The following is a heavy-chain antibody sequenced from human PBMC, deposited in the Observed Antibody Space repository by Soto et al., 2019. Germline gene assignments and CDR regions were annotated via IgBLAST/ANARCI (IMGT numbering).Heavy chain of an antibody. V-gene: IGHV3-15*01. J-gene: IGHJ6*02. CDR1: GFTFSNAW. CDR3: TTDPISTGYYSYYYYYGMDV. CDR2: IKSKTDGGTT. Sequence: GGSLRLSCAASGFTFSNAWMSWVRQAPGKGLEWVGRIKSKTDGGTTDYAAPVKGRFTFSRDDSENTLYLQMNSLKTEDTAVYYCTTDPISTGYYSYYYYYGMDVWGQGTTVTVSS. D-gene: IGHD3-9*01.